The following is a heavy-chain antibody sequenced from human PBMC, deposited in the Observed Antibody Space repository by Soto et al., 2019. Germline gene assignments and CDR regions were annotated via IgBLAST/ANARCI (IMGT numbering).Heavy chain of an antibody. CDR1: GFTVSSNY. CDR2: IYSGGST. J-gene: IGHJ2*01. Sequence: PGGSLRLSCAASGFTVSSNYMSWVRQAPGKGLEWVSVIYSGGSTYYADSVKGRFTISRDNAKNSLFLQMDNLRVDDTAVYYCARRVAGPNCPRNWYFDLWGRGTLV. V-gene: IGHV3-53*01. CDR3: ARRVAGPNCPRNWYFDL. D-gene: IGHD6-19*01.